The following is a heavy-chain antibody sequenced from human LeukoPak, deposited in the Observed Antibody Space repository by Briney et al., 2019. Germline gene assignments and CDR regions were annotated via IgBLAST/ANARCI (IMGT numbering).Heavy chain of an antibody. D-gene: IGHD3-22*01. CDR1: GGTFSSYA. Sequence: SVKVSCKASGGTFSSYAISWVRQAPGQGLEWMGGIIPIFGTANYAQKFQGRVTITTDESTSTAYMELSSLRSEDTAVYYCARSYYDSSGFSPWGQGTPVTVSS. J-gene: IGHJ5*02. V-gene: IGHV1-69*05. CDR3: ARSYYDSSGFSP. CDR2: IIPIFGTA.